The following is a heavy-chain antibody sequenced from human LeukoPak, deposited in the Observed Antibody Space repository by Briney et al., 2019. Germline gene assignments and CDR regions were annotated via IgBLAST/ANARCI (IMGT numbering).Heavy chain of an antibody. CDR3: ATGSLWELIDY. V-gene: IGHV1-69-2*01. Sequence: GASVKVSCQASGYTFTDYYMHWVQQSPGKGLEWMGRVDPEDGETIYAEKFQGRVTITADTSTDTAYMELSSLRSEDTAVYYCATGSLWELIDYWGQGTLVTVSS. CDR1: GYTFTDYY. D-gene: IGHD1-26*01. J-gene: IGHJ4*02. CDR2: VDPEDGET.